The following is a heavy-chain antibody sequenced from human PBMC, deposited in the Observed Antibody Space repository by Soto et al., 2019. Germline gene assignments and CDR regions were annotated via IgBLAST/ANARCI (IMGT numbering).Heavy chain of an antibody. V-gene: IGHV3-30-3*01. CDR2: ISYDGSNK. D-gene: IGHD3-9*01. CDR3: ANVYDILTGSPNFDY. Sequence: GGSLRLSCAASGFTFSSYAMHWVRQAPGKGLEWVALISYDGSNKFYADSVKGRFTISRDNSKNTLYLQMNSLRAEDTAVYYCANVYDILTGSPNFDYWGQGTLVTVSS. J-gene: IGHJ4*02. CDR1: GFTFSSYA.